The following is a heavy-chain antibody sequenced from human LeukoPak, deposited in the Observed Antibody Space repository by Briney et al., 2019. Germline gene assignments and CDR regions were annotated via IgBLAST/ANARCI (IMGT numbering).Heavy chain of an antibody. D-gene: IGHD3-10*01. CDR1: GGSISSGTYY. CDR2: VYYSGST. V-gene: IGHV4-39*07. Sequence: SETLSLTCTVSGGSISSGTYYWGWIRQPPGKGLQWIGSVYYSGSTYYNPSLKSRVTISVDTSKNQFSLKLSSVTAADTAVYYCARLLVRGVQPDYYFDYWGQGTLVTVSS. J-gene: IGHJ4*02. CDR3: ARLLVRGVQPDYYFDY.